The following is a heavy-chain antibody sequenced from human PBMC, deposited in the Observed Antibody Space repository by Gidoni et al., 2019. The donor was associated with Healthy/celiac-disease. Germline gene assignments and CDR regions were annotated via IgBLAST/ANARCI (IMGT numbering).Heavy chain of an antibody. CDR1: GFTFSSYA. Sequence: EVQLLESGGGLVQPGGSLRLSCAASGFTFSSYAMSWVRQAPGKGLEWVSAISGSGGSTYYADSVKGRFTISRDNSKNTLYLQMNSLRAEDTAVYYCAKSLLRAYYYDSSGYLGYYFDYWGQGTLVTVSS. CDR3: AKSLLRAYYYDSSGYLGYYFDY. CDR2: ISGSGGST. D-gene: IGHD3-22*01. V-gene: IGHV3-23*01. J-gene: IGHJ4*02.